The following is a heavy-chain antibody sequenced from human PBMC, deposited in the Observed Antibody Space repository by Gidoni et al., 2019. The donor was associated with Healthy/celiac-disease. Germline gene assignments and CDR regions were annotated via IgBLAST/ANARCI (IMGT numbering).Heavy chain of an antibody. CDR3: TSSSTTFDP. CDR1: GFPFSGSA. CDR2: IRSKANSYAT. J-gene: IGHJ5*02. V-gene: IGHV3-73*02. D-gene: IGHD6-13*01. Sequence: EVQLVESGGGLVQPGWSLKLSCAASGFPFSGSAMHWGRQAPGKGLEWVGRIRSKANSYATAYAASVKGRFTISRDDSKNTAYLQMNSLKTEDTAVYYCTSSSTTFDPWGQGTLVTVSS.